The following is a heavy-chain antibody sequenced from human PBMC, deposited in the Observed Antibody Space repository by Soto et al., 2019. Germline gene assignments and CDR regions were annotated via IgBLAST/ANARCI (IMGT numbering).Heavy chain of an antibody. J-gene: IGHJ3*02. CDR3: AKDAILIWSGYYRGVGAFDI. V-gene: IGHV3-23*01. Sequence: PGGSLRLSCASSGFTFSSYAMSWVRQAPGKGLEWVSAISGSGGSTYYADSVKGRFTISRDNSKNTLYLQMNSLRAGDTAVYYCAKDAILIWSGYYRGVGAFDIWGQGTMVTVSS. D-gene: IGHD3-3*01. CDR2: ISGSGGST. CDR1: GFTFSSYA.